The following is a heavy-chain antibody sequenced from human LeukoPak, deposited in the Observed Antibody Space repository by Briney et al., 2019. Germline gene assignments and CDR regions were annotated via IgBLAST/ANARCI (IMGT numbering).Heavy chain of an antibody. CDR1: GYSLTELS. D-gene: IGHD6-13*01. CDR2: FDPEDGET. Sequence: GASVKVSCKVSGYSLTELSMQWVRQAPGKGLEWMGGFDPEDGETIYAQKLQDRVTMTTDTSTSTAYMELRSLRSDDTAMYYCAREGIRIAAAGTIDYWGQGTLVTVSS. J-gene: IGHJ4*02. V-gene: IGHV1-24*01. CDR3: AREGIRIAAAGTIDY.